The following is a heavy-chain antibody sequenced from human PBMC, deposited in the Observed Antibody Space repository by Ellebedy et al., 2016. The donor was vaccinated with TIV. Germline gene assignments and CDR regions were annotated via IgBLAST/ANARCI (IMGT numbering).Heavy chain of an antibody. CDR2: INHSGNT. V-gene: IGHV4-34*01. CDR3: ATEVSTMVRGLYMDY. J-gene: IGHJ4*02. D-gene: IGHD3-10*01. CDR1: GGSFSGYS. Sequence: MPSETLSLTCTVYGGSFSGYSWSWVRQPPGEGLEWVGEINHSGNTNYNPSLKSRVIISVDTSKDQFSLKLSSVTAADTAVYYCATEVSTMVRGLYMDYWGQGALVTVSS.